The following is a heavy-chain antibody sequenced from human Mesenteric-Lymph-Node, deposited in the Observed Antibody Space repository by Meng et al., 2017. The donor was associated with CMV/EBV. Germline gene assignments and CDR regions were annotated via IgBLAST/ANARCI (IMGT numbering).Heavy chain of an antibody. Sequence: GGSLRLSCEASGFTFKYFAMSWVRQTPGKGLEWVSAITAGGGTTYYTDSVKGRFTISRDNSKNTLYLQMNSLRAEDTAVYYCAKDLKYGGNSEEVDYWGQGTLVTVSS. V-gene: IGHV3-23*01. CDR2: ITAGGGTT. CDR3: AKDLKYGGNSEEVDY. D-gene: IGHD4-23*01. CDR1: GFTFKYFA. J-gene: IGHJ4*02.